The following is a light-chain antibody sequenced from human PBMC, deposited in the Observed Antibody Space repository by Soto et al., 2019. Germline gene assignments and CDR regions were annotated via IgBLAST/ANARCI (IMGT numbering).Light chain of an antibody. CDR1: SPDL. Sequence: QSALTQPASVSGSPGQSITISCTGSPDLVSWYQQHPGSAPKLLIDEDTKRPSAVSERFSGSRSGNTASLTISGLQADDDADYYCSSDSPTGVRLFGGGTKLTVL. CDR2: EDT. CDR3: SSDSPTGVRL. V-gene: IGLV2-23*01. J-gene: IGLJ2*01.